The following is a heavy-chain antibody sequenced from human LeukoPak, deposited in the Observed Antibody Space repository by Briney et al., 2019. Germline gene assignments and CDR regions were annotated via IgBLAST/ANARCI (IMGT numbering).Heavy chain of an antibody. CDR1: GGSFSGYY. V-gene: IGHV4-34*01. Sequence: SETLSLTCAVYGGSFSGYYWSWIRQPPGKGLEWIGEINHSGSTNYNPSLKSRVTISVDTSKNQFSLKLSSVTAADTAVYYCARATPKGYSYGGGAFDIWGQGTMATVSS. CDR3: ARATPKGYSYGGGAFDI. J-gene: IGHJ3*02. CDR2: INHSGST. D-gene: IGHD5-18*01.